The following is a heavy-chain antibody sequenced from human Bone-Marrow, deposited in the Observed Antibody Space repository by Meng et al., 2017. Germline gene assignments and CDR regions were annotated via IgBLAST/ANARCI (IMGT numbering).Heavy chain of an antibody. J-gene: IGHJ4*02. CDR1: GYTVTRYD. CDR2: MRPNSGNT. Sequence: VHLGEAWAEGEEPGGLVEVSFTASGYTVTRYDINGVRQATGQGLEWMGWMRPNSGNTGYAQKFQGRVTMTRNTSISTAYMELSSLRSEDTAVYYCARDLFNYYDSSGYYYRSDYWGQGTLVTVSS. CDR3: ARDLFNYYDSSGYYYRSDY. D-gene: IGHD3-22*01. V-gene: IGHV1-8*01.